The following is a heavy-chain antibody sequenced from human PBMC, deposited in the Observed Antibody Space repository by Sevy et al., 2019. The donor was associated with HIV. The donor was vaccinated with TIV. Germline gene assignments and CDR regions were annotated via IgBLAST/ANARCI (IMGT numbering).Heavy chain of an antibody. CDR2: ISYDGSNK. V-gene: IGHV3-30*18. Sequence: GGSLRLSCAASGFTFSSYGMHWVRQAPGKGLEWVAVISYDGSNKYYADSVKGRFTISRYNSKNTLYLQMNSLRAEDTAVYYCAKGGLGSSWIMGYYYGMDVWGQGTTVTVSS. CDR1: GFTFSSYG. CDR3: AKGGLGSSWIMGYYYGMDV. D-gene: IGHD6-13*01. J-gene: IGHJ6*02.